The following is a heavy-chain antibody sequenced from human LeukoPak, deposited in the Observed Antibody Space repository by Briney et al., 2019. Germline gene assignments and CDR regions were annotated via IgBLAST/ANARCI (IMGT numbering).Heavy chain of an antibody. Sequence: PGGSLRLTCSASGFTFSSYAMHWVRQAPGKGLEYVSAISSNGGSTYYADSVKGRSTISRDNSKNTLYLQMSSLRAEGTAVYYCVKGQGIVVVVAVYFDYWGQGTLVTVSS. CDR2: ISSNGGST. J-gene: IGHJ4*02. CDR1: GFTFSSYA. D-gene: IGHD2-15*01. V-gene: IGHV3-64D*09. CDR3: VKGQGIVVVVAVYFDY.